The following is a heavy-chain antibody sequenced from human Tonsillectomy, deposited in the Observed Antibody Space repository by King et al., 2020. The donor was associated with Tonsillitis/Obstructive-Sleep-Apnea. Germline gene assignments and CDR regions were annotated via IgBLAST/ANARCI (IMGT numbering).Heavy chain of an antibody. CDR1: RFTFSRYG. D-gene: IGHD5-18*01. Sequence: VQLVESGGGVVQPGRSLRLSCAASRFTFSRYGMHWVRQAPGKGLEWVALIWDDGSNKYYADSVKGRFTISRDNSKNTLYLQMNSLRAEDTAVYYCTTSGGSSYGYLYSVYWGQGTLVTVSS. CDR2: IWDDGSNK. J-gene: IGHJ4*02. CDR3: TTSGGSSYGYLYSVY. V-gene: IGHV3-33*01.